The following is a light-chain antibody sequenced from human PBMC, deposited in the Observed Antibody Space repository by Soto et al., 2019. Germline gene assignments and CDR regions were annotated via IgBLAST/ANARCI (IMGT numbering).Light chain of an antibody. CDR3: QPANSLPLT. V-gene: IGKV1-12*01. Sequence: DIQMTQSPSSVSASVGDRVTITCRTSQGIGSWLAWYQQEPGKAPKVLIYAASSLQTGVPSRFSGSGSGSDCTLTISSLQPEDFATYYCQPANSLPLTFGGGTKVEIK. CDR2: AAS. J-gene: IGKJ4*01. CDR1: QGIGSW.